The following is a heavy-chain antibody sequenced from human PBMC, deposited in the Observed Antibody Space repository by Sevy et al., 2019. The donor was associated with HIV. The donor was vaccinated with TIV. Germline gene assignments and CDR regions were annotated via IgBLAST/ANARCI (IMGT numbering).Heavy chain of an antibody. D-gene: IGHD3-3*01. CDR3: ARGPLVSYYDFWKRAPDY. CDR1: GYIFSGYY. Sequence: ASVKVSCKASGYIFSGYYFYWVRQAPGQGLELMGWINPESGDTNYARKFQGRATMTRDTPVTTVYMTLSRLKPTDTALYYCARGPLVSYYDFWKRAPDYWGQGTLVTVSS. CDR2: INPESGDT. V-gene: IGHV1-2*02. J-gene: IGHJ4*02.